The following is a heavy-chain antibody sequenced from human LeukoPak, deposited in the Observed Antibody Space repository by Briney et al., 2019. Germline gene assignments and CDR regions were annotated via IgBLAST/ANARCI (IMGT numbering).Heavy chain of an antibody. CDR1: GFTFSSYG. D-gene: IGHD4-23*01. V-gene: IGHV3-30*18. J-gene: IGHJ4*02. CDR2: ISYDGSNK. CDR3: AKGTTVVKLPGFDY. Sequence: PGGSLRLSCAASGFTFSSYGMHWVRQAPGKGLEWVAVISYDGSNKYYADSVKGRFTISRDNSKNTLYLQMNSLRAEDTAVYYCAKGTTVVKLPGFDYWGQGTLVTVSS.